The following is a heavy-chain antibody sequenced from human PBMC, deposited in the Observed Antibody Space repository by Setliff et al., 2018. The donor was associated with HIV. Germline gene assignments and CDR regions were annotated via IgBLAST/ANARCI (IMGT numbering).Heavy chain of an antibody. CDR1: GGSFSGHY. Sequence: SETLSLTCAVYGGSFSGHYWSWIRQPPGKGLEWIGEINHSGSTNYNPSLKSRVTLSVDTSKNQFSLKLSSVTAADTAVYYCARGVRNFWSGDDVEYYFDYWGQGTLVTVSS. D-gene: IGHD3-3*01. J-gene: IGHJ4*02. CDR3: ARGVRNFWSGDDVEYYFDY. V-gene: IGHV4-34*01. CDR2: INHSGST.